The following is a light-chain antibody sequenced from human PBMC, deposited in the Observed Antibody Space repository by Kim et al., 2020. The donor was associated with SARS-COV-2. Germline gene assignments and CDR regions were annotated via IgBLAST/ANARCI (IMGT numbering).Light chain of an antibody. CDR1: SSDVGGYNF. V-gene: IGLV2-11*01. CDR2: DAN. J-gene: IGLJ2*01. Sequence: QSALTQPRSVSGSPGQSVTISCTGSSSDVGGYNFVSWYQEYPGKAPKLIIYDANKRPSGVPDRFSGSKSGNTASLTISGLQAEDEAEYYCCSYAGSYTLIFGGGTKLTVL. CDR3: CSYAGSYTLI.